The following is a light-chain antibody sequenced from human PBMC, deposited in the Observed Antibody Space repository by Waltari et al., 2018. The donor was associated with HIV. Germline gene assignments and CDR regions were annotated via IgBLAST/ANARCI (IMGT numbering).Light chain of an antibody. Sequence: EIVLTQSPATLSLSPGERATLSCRASQSVSSYLAWYQQNPGQAPRLLIYAASNRATGIPARFSGSGSGTDFTLTISSLEPEDFAVYYCQQRSNWPAWTFGQGTKVEIK. V-gene: IGKV3-11*01. CDR1: QSVSSY. CDR2: AAS. CDR3: QQRSNWPAWT. J-gene: IGKJ1*01.